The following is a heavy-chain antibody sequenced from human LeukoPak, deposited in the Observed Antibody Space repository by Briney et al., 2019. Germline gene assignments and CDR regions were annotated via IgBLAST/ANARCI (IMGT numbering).Heavy chain of an antibody. V-gene: IGHV4-4*07. CDR3: ARSEYCSHNNCYHHPVFDY. D-gene: IGHD2/OR15-2a*01. J-gene: IGHJ4*02. CDR1: GGSISSYY. CDR2: IYTSGST. Sequence: SETLSLTCTVSGGSISSYYWSWIRQPAGKGLEWIGRIYTSGSTNYNPSLKSRVTMPVDTSKNQFSLKLSSVTAADTAVYYCARSEYCSHNNCYHHPVFDYWGQGTLVTVSS.